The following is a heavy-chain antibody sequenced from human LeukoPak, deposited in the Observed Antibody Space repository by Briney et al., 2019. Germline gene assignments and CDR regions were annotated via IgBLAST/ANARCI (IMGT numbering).Heavy chain of an antibody. CDR2: IIPIFGTA. CDR1: GGTFSSYA. Sequence: GASVKVSCKASGGTFSSYAISWVRQAPGQGREWMGGIIPIFGTANYAQKFQGRVTITADESTSTAYMELSSLRSEDTAVYYCAREGYYYDSSGYRGFDYWGQGTLVTVSS. D-gene: IGHD3-22*01. V-gene: IGHV1-69*13. CDR3: AREGYYYDSSGYRGFDY. J-gene: IGHJ4*02.